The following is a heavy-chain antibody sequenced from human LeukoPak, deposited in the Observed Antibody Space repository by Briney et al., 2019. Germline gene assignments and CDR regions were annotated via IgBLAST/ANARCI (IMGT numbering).Heavy chain of an antibody. V-gene: IGHV4-34*01. CDR1: GGSFSGYY. CDR3: ARGVGFVKIDY. J-gene: IGHJ4*02. Sequence: SETLSLTCAVYGGSFSGYYWSWIRQPPGKGLEWIGEINHSGRTNYNPSLKSRVTISVDTSKNQFSLKLSSVAAADTAIYYCARGVGFVKIDYWGQGTLVTVSS. D-gene: IGHD3-10*01. CDR2: INHSGRT.